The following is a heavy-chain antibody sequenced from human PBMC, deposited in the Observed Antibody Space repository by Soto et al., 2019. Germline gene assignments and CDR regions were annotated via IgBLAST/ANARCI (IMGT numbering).Heavy chain of an antibody. CDR2: LYSAGNA. V-gene: IGHV3-53*01. Sequence: GGSLRLSCAASGFTVSDNYMTWVRQAPGKGLEWVSVLYSAGNAYYADSVQGRFTISRDDSKNTLYLQMNRLRAEDTAVYYCARDKGGGWYYFDSWGQGTLVTVSS. CDR3: ARDKGGGWYYFDS. J-gene: IGHJ4*02. D-gene: IGHD6-19*01. CDR1: GFTVSDNY.